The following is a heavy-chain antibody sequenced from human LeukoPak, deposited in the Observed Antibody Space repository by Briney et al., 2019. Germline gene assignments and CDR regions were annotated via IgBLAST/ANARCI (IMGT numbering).Heavy chain of an antibody. CDR2: ISGSGGST. J-gene: IGHJ4*02. CDR3: AKVISFYYDSSGHFYFDY. V-gene: IGHV3-23*01. CDR1: GFTFSSYA. D-gene: IGHD3-22*01. Sequence: GGSLRLSCAASGFTFSSYAMSWVRQAPGKGLEWVSAISGSGGSTYYAYSVKGRFTISRDNSKNTLYLQMNSLRAEDTAVYYCAKVISFYYDSSGHFYFDYWGQGALVTVSS.